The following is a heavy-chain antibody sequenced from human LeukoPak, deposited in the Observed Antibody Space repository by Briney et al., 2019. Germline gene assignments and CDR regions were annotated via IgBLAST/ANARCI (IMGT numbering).Heavy chain of an antibody. V-gene: IGHV3-74*01. D-gene: IGHD6-6*01. CDR3: ARGPNSNWSGLDF. Sequence: GGSLRLSCTASGFTFSGHWMHWARQLPGKGLVWVSRISPTGSTTSYADSVKGRFTVSRDNAKNTLYLQVNNLRAEDTAVYYCARGPNSNWSGLDFWGQGTLLTVSS. CDR2: ISPTGSTT. J-gene: IGHJ4*02. CDR1: GFTFSGHW.